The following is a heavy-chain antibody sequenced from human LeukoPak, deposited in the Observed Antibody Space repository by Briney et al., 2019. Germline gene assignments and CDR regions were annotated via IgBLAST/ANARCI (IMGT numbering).Heavy chain of an antibody. CDR1: GFTFSSYA. CDR3: AKVSYYGSGLSGMDV. V-gene: IGHV3-23*01. Sequence: PGGSLRLSCAASGFTFSSYAMSWVRQAPGKGLEWVSAISGSGGSTYYADSVKGRFTISRDNSKNTLYLQMNSLRAEDTAVYYCAKVSYYGSGLSGMDVWGQGTTVTVSS. D-gene: IGHD3-10*01. J-gene: IGHJ6*02. CDR2: ISGSGGST.